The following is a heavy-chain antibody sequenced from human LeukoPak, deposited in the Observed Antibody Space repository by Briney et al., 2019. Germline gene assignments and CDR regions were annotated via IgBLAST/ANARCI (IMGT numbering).Heavy chain of an antibody. Sequence: GGSLRLSCAASGFTFSSYSMNWVRQAPGKGLEWVSSISSSSSYIYYADSVKGRFTISRDNAKNSLYLQMNSLRAEDTAVYYWARAPGYSKNLYNFDYWGQGTLVTVSS. CDR2: ISSSSSYI. J-gene: IGHJ4*02. D-gene: IGHD6-13*01. V-gene: IGHV3-21*01. CDR3: ARAPGYSKNLYNFDY. CDR1: GFTFSSYS.